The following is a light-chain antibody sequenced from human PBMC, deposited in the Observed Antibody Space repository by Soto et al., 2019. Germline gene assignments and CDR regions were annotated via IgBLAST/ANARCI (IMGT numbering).Light chain of an antibody. CDR2: GAS. Sequence: EIVLTQSPGTLSLSPGERATLSCMASQSVSNNYLAWYQQKPGQAPRLLIYGASNRATGIPDRFSGSGSGTDFTLTISRLEPEDFAVYYCQQYNNWPSWTFGQGTKVDIK. V-gene: IGKV3-20*01. CDR1: QSVSNNY. CDR3: QQYNNWPSWT. J-gene: IGKJ1*01.